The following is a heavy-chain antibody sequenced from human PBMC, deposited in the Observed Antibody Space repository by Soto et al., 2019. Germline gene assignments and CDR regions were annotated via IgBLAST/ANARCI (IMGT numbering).Heavy chain of an antibody. D-gene: IGHD1-26*01. Sequence: EVQLVESGGGLVKPGGSLRLSCAASGFSFSSYSMNWVRQAPGKGLEWVSSISSSSGYIYYADSVKGRFTISRDNSKNTLYLQINILRAEDTAVYYCARDGIVGATIDYWGQGTLVTVSS. CDR2: ISSSSGYI. V-gene: IGHV3-21*01. J-gene: IGHJ4*02. CDR3: ARDGIVGATIDY. CDR1: GFSFSSYS.